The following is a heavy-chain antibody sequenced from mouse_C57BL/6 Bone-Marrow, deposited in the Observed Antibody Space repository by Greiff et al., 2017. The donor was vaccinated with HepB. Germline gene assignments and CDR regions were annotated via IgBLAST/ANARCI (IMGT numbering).Heavy chain of an antibody. CDR1: GFTFSSYA. CDR3: AKGYVDWFAY. D-gene: IGHD1-1*02. J-gene: IGHJ3*01. V-gene: IGHV5-4*01. Sequence: EVQVVESGGGLVKPGGSLKLSCAASGFTFSSYAMYWVRQTPEKRLEWVATISDGGSYTYYPDNVKGRFTISRDNAKNNLYLQMSHLKSEDPAMYYCAKGYVDWFAYWGQGTLVTVSA. CDR2: ISDGGSYT.